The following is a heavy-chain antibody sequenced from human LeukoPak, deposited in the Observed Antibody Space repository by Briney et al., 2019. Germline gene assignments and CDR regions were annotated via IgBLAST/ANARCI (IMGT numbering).Heavy chain of an antibody. CDR2: INHSGST. V-gene: IGHV4-34*01. J-gene: IGHJ5*02. Sequence: SETLSLTCAVYGGSFSGYYWSWIRQPPGKGLEWIGEINHSGSTNYNPSLKSRVAISVDTSKNQFSLKLSSVTAADTAVYYCARGKNYSNYVGWFDPWGQGTLVTVSS. CDR1: GGSFSGYY. CDR3: ARGKNYSNYVGWFDP. D-gene: IGHD4-11*01.